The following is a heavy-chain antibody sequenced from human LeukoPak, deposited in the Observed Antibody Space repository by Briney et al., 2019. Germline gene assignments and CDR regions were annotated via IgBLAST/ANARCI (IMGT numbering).Heavy chain of an antibody. V-gene: IGHV4-30-4*08. CDR3: ARASIDYYGSGKIDY. CDR2: IYYSGST. CDR1: GGSISSGDYY. J-gene: IGHJ4*02. D-gene: IGHD3-10*01. Sequence: SQTLSLTCTVSGGSISSGDYYWSWIRQPPGKGLEWIGYIYYSGSTYYNPSLKSRVTISVDTSKNQFSLKLSSVTAADTAVYYCARASIDYYGSGKIDYWGQGTLVTVSS.